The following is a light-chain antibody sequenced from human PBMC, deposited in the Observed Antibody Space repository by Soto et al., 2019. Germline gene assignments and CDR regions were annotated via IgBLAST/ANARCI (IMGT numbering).Light chain of an antibody. CDR3: QQFDSLPLT. CDR2: DAS. Sequence: DIQMTQSPSSLSASVGDTVTITCRATQDISSHLSWYQRKPGTPPKLLIYDASNLETGVPSRFGGSGSGTDFTFTISSLQPEDIATYYCQQFDSLPLTFGGGTKVDIK. V-gene: IGKV1-33*01. CDR1: QDISSH. J-gene: IGKJ4*01.